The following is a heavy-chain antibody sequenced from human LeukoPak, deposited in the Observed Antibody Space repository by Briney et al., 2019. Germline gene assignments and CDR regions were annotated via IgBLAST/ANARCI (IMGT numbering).Heavy chain of an antibody. V-gene: IGHV3-7*01. CDR3: AREAIIAAAGPDGDYFDY. CDR2: IKQDGSEK. D-gene: IGHD6-13*01. J-gene: IGHJ4*02. Sequence: GGSLRLSCAASGFTFSNYWMTWVRQAPGKGLKWVANIKQDGSEKYYVDSVKGRFTISRDNAKNSLYLQMNSLRAEDTAVYYCAREAIIAAAGPDGDYFDYWGQGTLVTVSS. CDR1: GFTFSNYW.